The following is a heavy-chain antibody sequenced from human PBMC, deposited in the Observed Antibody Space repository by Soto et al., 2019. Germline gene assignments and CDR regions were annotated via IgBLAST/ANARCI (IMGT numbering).Heavy chain of an antibody. V-gene: IGHV4-39*01. J-gene: IGHJ5*02. CDR2: IYYSGST. Sequence: PSETLSLTCTVSGGSISSSSYYWGWIRQPPGKGLEWIGSIYYSGSTYYNPSLKSRVTISVDTSKNQFSLKLSSVTAADTAVYYCARTYCSGGSCYSGSPWFDPWGQGTLVTAPQ. D-gene: IGHD2-15*01. CDR1: GGSISSSSYY. CDR3: ARTYCSGGSCYSGSPWFDP.